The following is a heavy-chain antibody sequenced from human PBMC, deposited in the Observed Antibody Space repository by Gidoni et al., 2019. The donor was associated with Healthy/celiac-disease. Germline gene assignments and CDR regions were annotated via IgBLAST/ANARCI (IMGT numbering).Heavy chain of an antibody. CDR1: GGSFSGDY. D-gene: IGHD2-2*01. CDR2: LNHSGST. CDR3: ARGLSVRSTRNVWVLPSYFDL. Sequence: QVQIQQWGAGLLKPSETLSLTCAVYGGSFSGDYWSWIRQTPGKGLEWSWELNHSGSTNYNPCLKSRVTISVDTSKNHVSLKLSSVTAAVTAVYYCARGLSVRSTRNVWVLPSYFDLWGRGTLVTVSS. V-gene: IGHV4-34*01. J-gene: IGHJ2*01.